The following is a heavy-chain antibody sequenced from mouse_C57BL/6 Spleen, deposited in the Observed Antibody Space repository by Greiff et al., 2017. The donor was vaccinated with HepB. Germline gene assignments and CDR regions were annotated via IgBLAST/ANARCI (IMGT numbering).Heavy chain of an antibody. D-gene: IGHD2-5*01. CDR3: ARAYYSNYDYAMDY. J-gene: IGHJ4*01. V-gene: IGHV1-55*01. Sequence: QVQLQQPGAELVKPGASVKMSCKTSGYTFTSYWITWVKQRPGQGLEWIGDIYPGSGSTNYNEKFKSKATLTVDTSSSTAYMQLSSLTSEDSAVYYCARAYYSNYDYAMDYWGQGTSVTVSS. CDR1: GYTFTSYW. CDR2: IYPGSGST.